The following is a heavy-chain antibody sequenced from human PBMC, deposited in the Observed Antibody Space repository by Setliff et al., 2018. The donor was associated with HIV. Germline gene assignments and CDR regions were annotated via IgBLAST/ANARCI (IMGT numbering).Heavy chain of an antibody. CDR1: GGSVSGHY. V-gene: IGHV4-34*01. CDR2: ITPSGAT. Sequence: SETLSLTCAVYGGSVSGHYWGWFRQPPGKGLEWIGEITPSGATNYLPSLKSRVTMSLDTSKNQFSLKLSSVTAADAAVYYCASRVYYYDSSGYLREEGFDPWDQGTLVTVSS. J-gene: IGHJ5*02. CDR3: ASRVYYYDSSGYLREEGFDP. D-gene: IGHD3-22*01.